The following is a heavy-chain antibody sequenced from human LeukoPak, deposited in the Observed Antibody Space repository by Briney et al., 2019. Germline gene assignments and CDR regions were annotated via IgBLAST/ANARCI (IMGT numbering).Heavy chain of an antibody. CDR1: GLTGSHNY. Sequence: GGSLRLSCAASGLTGSHNYVSWVRQAPGKGLEWVANIKQDGSEKYYVDSVKGRFTIARDNAKNSLYLQMNSLRAEDTAVYYCARGPTRANSTDYWGQGALVTVSS. J-gene: IGHJ4*02. D-gene: IGHD2/OR15-2a*01. CDR2: IKQDGSEK. CDR3: ARGPTRANSTDY. V-gene: IGHV3-7*01.